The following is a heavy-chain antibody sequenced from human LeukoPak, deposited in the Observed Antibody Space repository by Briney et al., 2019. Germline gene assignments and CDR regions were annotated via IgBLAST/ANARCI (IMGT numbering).Heavy chain of an antibody. CDR2: MNPNSGNT. V-gene: IGHV1-8*01. D-gene: IGHD1/OR15-1a*01. CDR3: ARGTTEGFDP. J-gene: IGHJ5*02. Sequence: ASVKVSCKASGYTFTSYDINWVRQATGEGLEWMGWMNPNSGNTGYAQEFQGRVTMTRDTSTSTVYMELSSLRSDDTAVYYCARGTTEGFDPWGQGTLVTVSS. CDR1: GYTFTSYD.